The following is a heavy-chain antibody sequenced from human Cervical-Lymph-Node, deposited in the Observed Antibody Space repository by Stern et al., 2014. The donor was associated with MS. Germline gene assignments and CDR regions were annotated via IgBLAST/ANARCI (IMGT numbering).Heavy chain of an antibody. V-gene: IGHV1-69*06. CDR1: GGTFNNHV. Sequence: QVQLVQSGAEVKKPGSSVKVSCKASGGTFNNHVISWVRQAQGQGLEWMGGIIPMFGTPNYAQKFQGRVTIIAYKSTSTVHMVLRNLSDEDTAMYYCANRDMGYTYGRHDYWGQGTLVTVS. CDR3: ANRDMGYTYGRHDY. D-gene: IGHD5-12*01. CDR2: IIPMFGTP. J-gene: IGHJ4*02.